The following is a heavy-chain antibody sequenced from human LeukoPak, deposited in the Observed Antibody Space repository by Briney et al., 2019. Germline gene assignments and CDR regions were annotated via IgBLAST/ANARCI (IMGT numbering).Heavy chain of an antibody. CDR3: ASAYYYDSSGFYFDY. V-gene: IGHV4-31*03. CDR2: IYNSGTT. J-gene: IGHJ4*02. D-gene: IGHD3-22*01. Sequence: SETLSLTCTVSGGSISSGGYYWTWIRQYPGKGPEWIGYIYNSGTTYYNPSLQSRVTISGDTSKNQFSLKLSSVTAADTAVYYCASAYYYDSSGFYFDYWGQGTLVTVSS. CDR1: GGSISSGGYY.